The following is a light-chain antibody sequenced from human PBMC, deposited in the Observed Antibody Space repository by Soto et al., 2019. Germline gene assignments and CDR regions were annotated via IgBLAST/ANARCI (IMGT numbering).Light chain of an antibody. J-gene: IGKJ1*01. CDR3: QQYGSSPQT. Sequence: EIVMTQSPGTLSFSTGERATLSFRASQSVSSSYLAWYQQKPGQAPRLLIYGASSRATGIPDRFSGSGSGTDFTLTISRLEPEDFVVYYCQQYGSSPQTFGQGTKVDIK. V-gene: IGKV3-20*01. CDR2: GAS. CDR1: QSVSSSY.